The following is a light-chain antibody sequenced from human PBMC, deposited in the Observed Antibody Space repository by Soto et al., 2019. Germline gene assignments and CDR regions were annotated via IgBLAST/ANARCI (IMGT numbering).Light chain of an antibody. V-gene: IGLV2-14*01. J-gene: IGLJ2*01. CDR3: SSYTSTSTV. Sequence: QSVLTQPASVSGSPGQSISISCTGTSNDIGVYNYVSWYQQYPGKAPKLMIYEVNNRLSGVSNRFSGSKSGNTASLTISGLQAEDEAYYYCSSYTSTSTVFGWGTKLTVL. CDR1: SNDIGVYNY. CDR2: EVN.